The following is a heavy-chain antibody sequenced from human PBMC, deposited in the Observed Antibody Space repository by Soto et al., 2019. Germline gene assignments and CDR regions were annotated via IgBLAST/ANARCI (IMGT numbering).Heavy chain of an antibody. Sequence: QVRLVHSGTEMRKPGASVKVSCKASGYTFTTYYIHWVRQAPGQGLEWMGIINPKGGATTYAQKFQGRITMTADTSTSTVYMELSSLRSDDTAMYFCARALTEFDYLGPGTLVTVSS. CDR3: ARALTEFDY. J-gene: IGHJ4*02. V-gene: IGHV1-46*01. CDR2: INPKGGAT. CDR1: GYTFTTYY. D-gene: IGHD7-27*01.